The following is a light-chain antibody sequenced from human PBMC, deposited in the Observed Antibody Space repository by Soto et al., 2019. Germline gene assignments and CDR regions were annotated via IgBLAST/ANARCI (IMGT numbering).Light chain of an antibody. V-gene: IGKV3-20*01. CDR1: QDVDNNF. CDR2: ASS. J-gene: IGKJ4*01. CDR3: HQYYSSIT. Sequence: IVLTQSPGTLSLSPGEGATLSCRASQDVDNNFLAWYQQRPGQAPRLLIYASSRRATGIPDRFSGSGSGTDFTLTISRVGPEDIAGYFCHQYYSSITFGGGTKVEVK.